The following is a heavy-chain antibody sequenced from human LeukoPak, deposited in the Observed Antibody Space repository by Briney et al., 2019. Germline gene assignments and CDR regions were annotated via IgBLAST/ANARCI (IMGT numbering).Heavy chain of an antibody. CDR3: ARNLGPFQAGTTTGGDY. V-gene: IGHV1-2*02. Sequence: ASVKVSCKASGYTFTGYYMHWVRQAPGQGLEWMGWINPNSGGTNYAQKFQGRVTMTRDTSISTAYMELSRLRSDDTAVYYCARNLGPFQAGTTTGGDYWGQGTLVTVSS. CDR2: INPNSGGT. D-gene: IGHD1-1*01. J-gene: IGHJ4*02. CDR1: GYTFTGYY.